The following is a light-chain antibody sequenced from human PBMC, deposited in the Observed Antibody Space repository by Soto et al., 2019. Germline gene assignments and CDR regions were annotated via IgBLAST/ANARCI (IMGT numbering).Light chain of an antibody. CDR2: EVS. CDR1: SSDIGGYNY. J-gene: IGLJ3*02. Sequence: QSVLTQPASVSGSPGQSITISCTGTSSDIGGYNYVSWYQQHPGKAPKVMIYEVSNRSSGVSNRFSGSKSGNTASLTISGLQAEDEADYYCSSYTRSSTWVFGGVTKVTVL. V-gene: IGLV2-14*01. CDR3: SSYTRSSTWV.